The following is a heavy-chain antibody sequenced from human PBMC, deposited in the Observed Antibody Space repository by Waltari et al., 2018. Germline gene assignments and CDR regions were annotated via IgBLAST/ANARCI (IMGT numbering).Heavy chain of an antibody. Sequence: QVQLQESGPGLVKPSETLSLTCTVSGGSISRYYWSWIRQPPGKGLEWIGYIYYSGSTNYNPSLKSRVTISVDTSKNQFSLKLSSVTAADTAVYYCARGQQLVSNWFDPWGQGTLVTVSS. CDR3: ARGQQLVSNWFDP. CDR2: IYYSGST. D-gene: IGHD6-13*01. CDR1: GGSISRYY. J-gene: IGHJ5*02. V-gene: IGHV4-59*13.